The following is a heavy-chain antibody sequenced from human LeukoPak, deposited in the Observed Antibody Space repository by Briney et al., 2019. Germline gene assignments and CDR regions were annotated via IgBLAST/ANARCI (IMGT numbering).Heavy chain of an antibody. CDR2: IFYSGNT. Sequence: PSETLSLTCTVSGGSINSASYYWGWIRQTPGKGLEWIGNIFYSGNTHYNPSLKSRVTLSVDTTKNQFSLKLSSVTAADTAVYYCARDVERWLQKYYFDYWGQGTLVTVSS. V-gene: IGHV4-39*07. J-gene: IGHJ4*02. CDR1: GGSINSASYY. D-gene: IGHD5-24*01. CDR3: ARDVERWLQKYYFDY.